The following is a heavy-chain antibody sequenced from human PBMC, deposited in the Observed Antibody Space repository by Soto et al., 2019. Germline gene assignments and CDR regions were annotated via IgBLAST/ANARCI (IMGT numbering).Heavy chain of an antibody. CDR3: ARGRPYGMNV. V-gene: IGHV3-74*01. Sequence: EVQLVESGGGLVQPGGSLRVSCAASGFTFGSYWMNWVRQAPGKGLVWVSRIDSDGSSTTYADSVKGRLTTSRDNAKNTLYLQMSSLRVEDTAVYYCARGRPYGMNVWCKGTKVTVSS. CDR2: IDSDGSST. CDR1: GFTFGSYW. J-gene: IGHJ6*04.